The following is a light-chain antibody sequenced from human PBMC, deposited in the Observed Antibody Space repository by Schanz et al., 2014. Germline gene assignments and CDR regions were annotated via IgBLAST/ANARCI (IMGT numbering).Light chain of an antibody. J-gene: IGLJ1*01. CDR1: SSDVGAYNY. V-gene: IGLV2-8*01. CDR2: EVS. CDR3: TSYTGSSPLFV. Sequence: QSALTQPPSVSGSPGQSVTISCTGTSSDVGAYNYVSWYQQHPGKAPKLMIYEVSKRPSGVPDRFSGSKSGNTASLTISGLQAEDEADYYCTSYTGSSPLFVFGTGTKVTVL.